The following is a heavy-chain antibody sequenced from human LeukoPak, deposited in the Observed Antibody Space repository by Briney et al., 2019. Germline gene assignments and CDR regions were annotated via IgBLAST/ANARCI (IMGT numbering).Heavy chain of an antibody. CDR2: VTGGGDIT. CDR3: AKLQGDYYFDY. Sequence: PGGSLRLSCAASGFTFSNYAMNWVRQAPGKGLEWVSVVTGGGDITDYADSVKGRFTISRDNSHNTLYLQMNSLRVEDTAVYYCAKLQGDYYFDYWGQGTLVTVSS. V-gene: IGHV3-23*01. J-gene: IGHJ4*02. CDR1: GFTFSNYA.